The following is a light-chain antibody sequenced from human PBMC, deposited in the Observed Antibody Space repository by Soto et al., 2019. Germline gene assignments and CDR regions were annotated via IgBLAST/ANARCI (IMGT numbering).Light chain of an antibody. CDR1: QSISRW. CDR2: GAS. CDR3: HQYQTWT. Sequence: DIQMTQSPFTLSASVGDRVTITCRASQSISRWLAWYQQKPGKAPKLLIYGASSLESGVPSRVSGSVSGTEFTLTISSLKSDDSANYYCHQYQTWTSGQRTKVDIK. V-gene: IGKV1-5*03. J-gene: IGKJ1*01.